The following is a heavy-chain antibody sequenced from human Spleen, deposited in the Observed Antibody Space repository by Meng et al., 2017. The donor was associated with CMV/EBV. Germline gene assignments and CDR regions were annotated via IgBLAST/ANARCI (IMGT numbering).Heavy chain of an antibody. V-gene: IGHV4-4*01. CDR2: IYPGGST. CDR1: DCSLARSTW. J-gene: IGHJ4*02. CDR3: ASEADY. Sequence: GTPSPTCTVSDCSLARSTWWAWVRQSPGKGLEWIGGIYPGGSTNYHPSLESRLTISVDRSKNQFSLKLRSVTAADTAVYFCASEADYWGQGTLVTV.